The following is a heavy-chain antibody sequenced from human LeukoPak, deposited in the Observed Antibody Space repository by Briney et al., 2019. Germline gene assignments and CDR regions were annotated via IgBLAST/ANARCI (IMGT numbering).Heavy chain of an antibody. CDR1: GGSFSGYY. V-gene: IGHV4-34*01. D-gene: IGHD3-9*01. CDR2: INHSGST. CDR3: ASFDILTGYGAFDI. Sequence: SGTLSLTCAVYGGSFSGYYWSWIRQPPGKGLEWIGEINHSGSTNYNPSLKSRVTISVDTSKNQFSLKLSSVTAADTAVYYCASFDILTGYGAFDIWGQGTMVTVSS. J-gene: IGHJ3*02.